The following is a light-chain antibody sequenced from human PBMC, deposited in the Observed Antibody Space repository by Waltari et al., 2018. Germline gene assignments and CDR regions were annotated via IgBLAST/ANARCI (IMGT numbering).Light chain of an antibody. CDR2: AAS. Sequence: DIQMTQSPSSLSASVGDRVTITCRASQSSSDYLNWYQQKPGKAPKLLIYAASTLQSGVPSRFSGSGSGTDFALTISSLQPEDFATYYCQQSYSFGQGTRLGIK. CDR3: QQSYS. V-gene: IGKV1-39*01. CDR1: QSSSDY. J-gene: IGKJ5*01.